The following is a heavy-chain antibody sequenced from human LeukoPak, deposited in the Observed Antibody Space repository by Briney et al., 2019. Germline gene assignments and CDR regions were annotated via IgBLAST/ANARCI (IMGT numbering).Heavy chain of an antibody. CDR2: IKQDGSEK. V-gene: IGHV3-7*01. CDR1: GFTFSSYW. D-gene: IGHD3-9*01. Sequence: GGSLRLSCAASGFTFSSYWMSWVRQAPGKGLEWVANIKQDGSEKYYVDSVKGRFTISRDNAKNSLYLQMNSLRAEDTAVYYCARIDSNPVYDILTGYYKYWGQGTLVTVSS. CDR3: ARIDSNPVYDILTGYYKY. J-gene: IGHJ4*02.